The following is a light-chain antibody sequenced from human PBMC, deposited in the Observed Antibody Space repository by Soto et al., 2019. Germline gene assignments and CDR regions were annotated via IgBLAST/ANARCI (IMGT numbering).Light chain of an antibody. Sequence: EIVLTQSPGTLSLSPGEGATLSCRASQRVSTSYFAWYQQKPGQAPRLLIYATSNRATDIPDRFSGSGSGTDFSLTISRLEPEDCAVYYWHQYGASPFTVGGGTKVEIK. V-gene: IGKV3-20*01. CDR2: ATS. CDR1: QRVSTSY. J-gene: IGKJ4*01. CDR3: HQYGASPFT.